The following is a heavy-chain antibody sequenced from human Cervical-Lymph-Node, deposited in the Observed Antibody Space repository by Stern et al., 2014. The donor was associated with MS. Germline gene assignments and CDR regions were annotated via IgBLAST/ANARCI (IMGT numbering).Heavy chain of an antibody. CDR1: GGSISSYY. J-gene: IGHJ4*02. CDR2: IYYSGST. CDR3: ARTLLWFGDSRPGDY. Sequence: VQLVESGPGLVKPSETLSLTCTVSGGSISSYYWSWIRQPPGKGLEWIGYIYYSGSTTYNPSLKSRVTISVDTSKNQFSLKLSSVTAADTAVYYCARTLLWFGDSRPGDYWGQGTLVTVSS. D-gene: IGHD3-10*01. V-gene: IGHV4-59*01.